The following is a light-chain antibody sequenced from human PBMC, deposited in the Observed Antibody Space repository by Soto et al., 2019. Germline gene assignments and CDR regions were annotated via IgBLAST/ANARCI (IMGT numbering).Light chain of an antibody. J-gene: IGLJ1*01. CDR3: SSYTGSSTLV. Sequence: QSALTQPASVSGSPGQSITISCTGTVSDVGNYKFVSWFQQHPGKAPKLMIYEVANRPSGVSNRFSGSKSGNTASLIISGLQADAEADYYCSSYTGSSTLVFGPGTKLTVL. CDR2: EVA. CDR1: VSDVGNYKF. V-gene: IGLV2-14*01.